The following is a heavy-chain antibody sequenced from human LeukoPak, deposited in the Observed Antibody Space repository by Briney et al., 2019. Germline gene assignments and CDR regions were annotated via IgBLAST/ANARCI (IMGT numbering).Heavy chain of an antibody. V-gene: IGHV1-18*01. D-gene: IGHD3-22*01. CDR2: ISAYNGNT. Sequence: ASVKVSCKASGYTFTSYDINWVRQAPGQGLEWMGWISAYNGNTNYAQKLQGRVTMTTDTSTSTAYMELRSLRSDDTAVYYCAREVTMTRSFDYWGQGTLVTASS. J-gene: IGHJ4*02. CDR1: GYTFTSYD. CDR3: AREVTMTRSFDY.